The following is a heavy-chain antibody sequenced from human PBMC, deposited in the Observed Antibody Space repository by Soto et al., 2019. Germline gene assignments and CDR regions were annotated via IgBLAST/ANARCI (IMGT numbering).Heavy chain of an antibody. CDR1: GFTFSSHA. CDR2: ISGSGGST. D-gene: IGHD2-15*01. Sequence: GRSLRLSCAAAGFTFSSHAMSRVRQAPGKGLEWVSAISGSGGSTYYADSVKGRFTISRDNSKNTLYLQMNSLRAEDTAVYYCATRILSYCSGGSCPPGAFDIWGQGTMVTVSS. J-gene: IGHJ3*02. V-gene: IGHV3-23*01. CDR3: ATRILSYCSGGSCPPGAFDI.